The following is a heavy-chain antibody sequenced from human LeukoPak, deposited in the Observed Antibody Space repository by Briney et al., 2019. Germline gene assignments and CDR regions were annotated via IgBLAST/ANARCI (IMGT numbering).Heavy chain of an antibody. CDR1: GFTVSSNY. CDR3: ARGVVGYGSGRFDY. D-gene: IGHD3-10*01. J-gene: IGHJ4*02. V-gene: IGHV3-53*05. Sequence: PAESLRLSCAASGFTVSSNYMSWVRQPPGKGLEWVSVIYSGGSTYYEATVKGRFTISRDNSKNTLYLEMNSLRAEDTAVYYCARGVVGYGSGRFDYWGQGTLVTVSS. CDR2: IYSGGST.